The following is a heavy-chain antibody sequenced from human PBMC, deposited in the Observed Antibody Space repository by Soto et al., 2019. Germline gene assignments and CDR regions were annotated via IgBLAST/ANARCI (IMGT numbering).Heavy chain of an antibody. J-gene: IGHJ4*02. D-gene: IGHD6-13*01. CDR2: ISYDGSNK. CDR1: GFTFSSYG. CDR3: AKGPTIAAVGIWFLGAVDY. Sequence: QVQLVEAGGGVVQPGRSLRLSCAASGFTFSSYGMHWVRQAPGKGLEWVAVISYDGSNKYYADSVKGRFTISRDNSKNMLYLQMNGLRAEDTAVYYCAKGPTIAAVGIWFLGAVDYWGQGTLVTVSS. V-gene: IGHV3-30*18.